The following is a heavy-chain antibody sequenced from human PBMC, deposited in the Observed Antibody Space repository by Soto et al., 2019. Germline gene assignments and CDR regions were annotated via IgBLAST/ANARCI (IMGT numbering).Heavy chain of an antibody. CDR2: ISASGSNT. CDR1: GFTFSSYA. J-gene: IGHJ4*02. Sequence: EVQLLESGGGLVQSGGSLRLSCAASGFTFSSYAMSWVRQAPGKGLEWVSGISASGSNTYYADSVKGRFTISRDNSKNTLYLQMNHLRVEDKAVYYGAEGGEWSFNFEYWGQGTLVIVFS. CDR3: AEGGEWSFNFEY. D-gene: IGHD3-3*01. V-gene: IGHV3-23*01.